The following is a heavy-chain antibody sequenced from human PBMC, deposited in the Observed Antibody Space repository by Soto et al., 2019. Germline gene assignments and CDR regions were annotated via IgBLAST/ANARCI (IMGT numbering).Heavy chain of an antibody. CDR3: ARARGSSGYYYVYYYYGMDV. J-gene: IGHJ6*02. CDR1: GGSISSGGYY. D-gene: IGHD3-22*01. CDR2: IYYSGST. Sequence: SETLSLTCTVSGGSISSGGYYWSWIRQHPGKGLEWIGYIYYSGSTYYNPSLKSRVTISVDTSKNQFSLKLSSVTAADTAVYYCARARGSSGYYYVYYYYGMDVWGQGTTVTVSS. V-gene: IGHV4-31*03.